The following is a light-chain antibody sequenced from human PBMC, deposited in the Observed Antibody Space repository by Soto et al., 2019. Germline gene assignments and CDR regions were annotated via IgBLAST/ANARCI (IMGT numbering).Light chain of an antibody. CDR1: SSEVGAYNY. CDR2: DVS. CDR3: KSYTTTSTNV. J-gene: IGLJ1*01. Sequence: QSVLTQPASVSGSPGQSIAISCTGTSSEVGAYNYVSWYQQPPGKAPKLMIYDVSNRPSGVSDRFSGSKSGNTASLTISGLQTEDEADYYCKSYTTTSTNVFGTGTKVTVL. V-gene: IGLV2-14*01.